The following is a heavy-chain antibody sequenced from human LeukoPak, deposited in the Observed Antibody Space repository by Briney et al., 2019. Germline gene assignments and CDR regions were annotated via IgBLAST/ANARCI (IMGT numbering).Heavy chain of an antibody. V-gene: IGHV3-21*01. CDR1: GFTFSSYS. D-gene: IGHD2-15*01. J-gene: IGHJ4*02. CDR3: ARDKVVAAKASDY. CDR2: ISSSSSYI. Sequence: PGGSLRLSCAASGFTFSSYSMNWVRQAPGTGLEWVSSISSSSSYIYYADSVKGRFTISRDNAKNSLYLQMNSLRAEDTAVYYCARDKVVAAKASDYWGQGTLVTVSS.